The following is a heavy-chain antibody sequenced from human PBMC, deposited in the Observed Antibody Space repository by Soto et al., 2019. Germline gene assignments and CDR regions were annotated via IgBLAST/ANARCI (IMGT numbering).Heavy chain of an antibody. CDR2: IYYSGST. V-gene: IGHV4-31*03. CDR1: GGSISSGGYY. J-gene: IGHJ4*02. CDR3: ATAGYSYGYSAADFDY. Sequence: QVQLQESGPGLVKPSQTLSLTCTVSGGSISSGGYYWSWIRQHPGKGLEWIGYIYYSGSTYYNPSLKSRVTISVDASNNQFSLKLSAVTAADTAVYSCATAGYSYGYSAADFDYWGQGTLVTVSS. D-gene: IGHD5-18*01.